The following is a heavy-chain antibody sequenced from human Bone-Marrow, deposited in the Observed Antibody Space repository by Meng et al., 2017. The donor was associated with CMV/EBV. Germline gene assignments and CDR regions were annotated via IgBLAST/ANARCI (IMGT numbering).Heavy chain of an antibody. J-gene: IGHJ6*02. Sequence: GSLRLSCAVYGGSSSGYYWSWIRQPPGKGLEWIGEINHSGSTNYNPSLKSRVTISVDTSKNQFSLKLSSVTAADTAVYYCARGHGKKLGLYYYYYYGMAFWGPGNTVNVSS. CDR1: GGSSSGYY. V-gene: IGHV4-34*01. CDR2: INHSGST. D-gene: IGHD7-27*01. CDR3: ARGHGKKLGLYYYYYYGMAF.